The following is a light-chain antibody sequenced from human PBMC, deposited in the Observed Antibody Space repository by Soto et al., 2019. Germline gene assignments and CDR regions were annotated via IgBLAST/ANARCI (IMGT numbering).Light chain of an antibody. CDR1: QSVTSSF. J-gene: IGKJ5*01. CDR3: QLYGRSPIN. CDR2: DTS. V-gene: IGKV3-20*01. Sequence: EIVLTQSPGTLSLSPGERATLSCRASQSVTSSFLAWLQQKPGQAPRLLIYDTSKGATGIPARFSGSGSGTDFTLTISRLEPEDFEVYYCQLYGRSPINFGKGTRLEIK.